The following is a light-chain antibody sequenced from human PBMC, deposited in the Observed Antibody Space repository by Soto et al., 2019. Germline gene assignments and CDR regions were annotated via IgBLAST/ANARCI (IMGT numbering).Light chain of an antibody. Sequence: EIVMTQSPATLSVSPGERVTLSCRASQSVSSNLAWYQQKPGQAPRLLIYDASSRATGIPDRFSGSGSGTDFTLTISSLEPEDFAVYYCQQRSNWPLTFGGGTKV. CDR2: DAS. V-gene: IGKV3-11*01. CDR3: QQRSNWPLT. CDR1: QSVSSN. J-gene: IGKJ4*01.